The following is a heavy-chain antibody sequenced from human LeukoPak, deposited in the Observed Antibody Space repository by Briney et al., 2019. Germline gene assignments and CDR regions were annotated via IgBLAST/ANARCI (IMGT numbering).Heavy chain of an antibody. CDR3: ARDAGIAAGYYYYYGMDV. D-gene: IGHD6-25*01. CDR1: GYTFTSYY. Sequence: ASVKVSCKASGYTFTSYYMHWVRQAPGQGLEWMGIINPSGGSTSYAQKFQGRVTMTRDTSTSTVYMELSSLRSEDTAVYCCARDAGIAAGYYYYYGMDVWGQGTTVTVSS. CDR2: INPSGGST. V-gene: IGHV1-46*01. J-gene: IGHJ6*02.